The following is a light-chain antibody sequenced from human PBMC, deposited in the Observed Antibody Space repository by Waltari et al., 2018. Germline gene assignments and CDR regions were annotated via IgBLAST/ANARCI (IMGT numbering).Light chain of an antibody. CDR3: QQYSSFST. V-gene: IGKV1-5*03. CDR1: QSVGTW. J-gene: IGKJ2*01. Sequence: DIQMTQSPSTLSASVGDRVTISCRASQSVGTWLAWYQQKPGKAPKLLIYMASSLESGVPSRFSGSGSGTEFTLTISSLQPDDFATYSCQQYSSFSTFDQGTKV. CDR2: MAS.